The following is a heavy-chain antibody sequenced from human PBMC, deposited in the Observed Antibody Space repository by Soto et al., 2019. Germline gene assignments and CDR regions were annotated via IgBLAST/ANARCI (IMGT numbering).Heavy chain of an antibody. CDR2: ISYDGSNK. CDR1: GFTFSSYG. D-gene: IGHD6-13*01. J-gene: IGHJ4*02. Sequence: LRLSCAASGFTFSSYGMHWVRQAPGKGLEWVAVISYDGSNKYYADSVKGRFTTSRDNSKNTLYLQMNSLRAEDTAVYYCAKDLFRASSSWTVGYWGQGTLVTVSS. CDR3: AKDLFRASSSWTVGY. V-gene: IGHV3-30*18.